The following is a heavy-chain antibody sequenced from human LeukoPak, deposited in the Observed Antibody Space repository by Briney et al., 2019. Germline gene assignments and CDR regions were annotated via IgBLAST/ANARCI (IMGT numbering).Heavy chain of an antibody. CDR2: IYYSGST. CDR3: ARTYYVWGSYRYTYFDY. CDR1: GGSISSSSYY. J-gene: IGHJ4*02. D-gene: IGHD3-16*02. Sequence: SETLSLTCTVSGGSISSSSYYWGWIRQPPGKGLEWIGSIYYSGSTYYNPSLKSRVTISVDTSKNQFSLKLSSVAAADTAVYYCARTYYVWGSYRYTYFDYWGQGTLVTVSS. V-gene: IGHV4-39*01.